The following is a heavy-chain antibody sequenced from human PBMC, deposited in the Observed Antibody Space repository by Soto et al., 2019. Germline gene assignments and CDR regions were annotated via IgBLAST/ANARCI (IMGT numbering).Heavy chain of an antibody. CDR1: GFTFSSYG. V-gene: IGHV3-30*18. J-gene: IGHJ4*02. CDR3: AKSGGDGYNSAPYYFDY. CDR2: ISYDGSNK. D-gene: IGHD5-12*01. Sequence: QVQLVESGGGVVQPGRSLRLSCAASGFTFSSYGMHWVRQAPGKGLEWVAVISYDGSNKYYADSVKGRFTISRDNSKNTVYLQMNSLRAEDTAVYYCAKSGGDGYNSAPYYFDYWGQGTLVTVSS.